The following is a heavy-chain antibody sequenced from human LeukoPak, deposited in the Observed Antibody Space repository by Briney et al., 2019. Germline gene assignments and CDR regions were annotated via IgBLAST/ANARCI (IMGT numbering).Heavy chain of an antibody. J-gene: IGHJ4*02. CDR1: GGTFSSYG. D-gene: IGHD1-26*01. Sequence: ASVKVSCKASGGTFSSYGISWVRQAPGQGLEWMGWISAYNGNTNYAQKLQGRVTMTTDTSTSTAYMELRSLRSDDTAVYYCAREEPGGGSPALLDYWGQGTLVTVSS. CDR3: AREEPGGGSPALLDY. CDR2: ISAYNGNT. V-gene: IGHV1-18*01.